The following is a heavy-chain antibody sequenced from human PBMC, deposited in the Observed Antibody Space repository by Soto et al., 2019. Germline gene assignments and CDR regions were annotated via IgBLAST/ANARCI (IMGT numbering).Heavy chain of an antibody. CDR3: AKTSGYCSGNNCYWGTFDI. V-gene: IGHV3-30*18. Sequence: QVQLVESGGGVVQPGRSLRLSCAASGFTFSSYGMHWVRQAPGKGLEWVAVISYEGSNKYYAESVKGRFTISRDNSKNTLYLQMSSLRAEDTAVYYCAKTSGYCSGNNCYWGTFDIWGRGTLVTVSS. CDR2: ISYEGSNK. D-gene: IGHD2-15*01. CDR1: GFTFSSYG. J-gene: IGHJ3*02.